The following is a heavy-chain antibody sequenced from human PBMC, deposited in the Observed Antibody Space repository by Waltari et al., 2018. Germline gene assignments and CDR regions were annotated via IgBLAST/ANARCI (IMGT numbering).Heavy chain of an antibody. Sequence: EVQLVESGGGLVQPGGSLRLSCAASGFTVSSNYMGWVRQAPGKGLEWVSVIYSGGSTYYADSVKGRFTISRDNSKNTLYLQMNSLRAEDTAVYYCARDQSAVAGTKDYYYYGMDVWGQGTTVTVSS. D-gene: IGHD6-19*01. CDR3: ARDQSAVAGTKDYYYYGMDV. V-gene: IGHV3-66*02. CDR2: IYSGGST. CDR1: GFTVSSNY. J-gene: IGHJ6*02.